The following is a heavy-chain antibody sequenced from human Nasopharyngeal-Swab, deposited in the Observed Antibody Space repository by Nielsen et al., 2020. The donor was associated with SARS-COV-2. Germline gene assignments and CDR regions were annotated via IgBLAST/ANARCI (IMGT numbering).Heavy chain of an antibody. CDR1: GGSFSGYY. J-gene: IGHJ4*01. D-gene: IGHD3-22*01. V-gene: IGHV4-34*01. Sequence: SETLSLTCAVYGGSFSGYYWSWIRQTPGKGLEWIGEINHIGSTNYNPSLKRRVTLSAYMSKNQLSLKLNSVTAADTAVYYCARRRSSGRYFFDYWGRGTPVTVSS. CDR3: ARRRSSGRYFFDY. CDR2: INHIGST.